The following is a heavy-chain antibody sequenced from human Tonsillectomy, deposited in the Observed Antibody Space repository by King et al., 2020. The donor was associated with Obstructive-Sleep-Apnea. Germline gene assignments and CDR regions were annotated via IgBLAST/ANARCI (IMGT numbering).Heavy chain of an antibody. V-gene: IGHV5-51*01. CDR2: IFPGDSET. D-gene: IGHD4-23*01. CDR1: GYSFTTYW. CDR3: ARLHTTVASPGFDY. J-gene: IGHJ4*02. Sequence: QLVQSGAEVKKPGESLKISCKGSGYSFTTYWIGWVRQMPGKGLEYMGLIFPGDSETRYSPSFQGQVSISVDKSISSAYLQWTSLRASDTAIYYCARLHTTVASPGFDYWGQGSLVTVSS.